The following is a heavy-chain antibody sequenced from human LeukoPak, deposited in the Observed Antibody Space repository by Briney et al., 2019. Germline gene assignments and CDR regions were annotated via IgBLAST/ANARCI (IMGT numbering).Heavy chain of an antibody. CDR3: ASLRIRTKYSYGYRGTFDI. V-gene: IGHV4-39*07. CDR1: GGSISSSSYY. CDR2: INHSGST. D-gene: IGHD5-18*01. J-gene: IGHJ3*02. Sequence: TSETLSLTCTVSGGSISSSSYYWGWIRQPPGKGLEWIGEINHSGSTNYNPSLKSRVTISVDTSKNQFSLKLSSVTAADTAVYYCASLRIRTKYSYGYRGTFDIWGQGTMVTVSS.